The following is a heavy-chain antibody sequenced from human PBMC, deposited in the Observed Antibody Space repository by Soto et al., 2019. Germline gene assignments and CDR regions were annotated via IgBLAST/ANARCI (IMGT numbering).Heavy chain of an antibody. D-gene: IGHD5-12*01. Sequence: SETLSLTCTVSGGSISSGGYYWSWIRQHPGKGLEWIGYIYYSGSTYYNPSLKSRVTISVDTSKNQFSLKLSSVTAADTAVYYCARGGSYYMDVWGKGTTVTVSS. CDR2: IYYSGST. CDR1: GGSISSGGYY. CDR3: ARGGSYYMDV. V-gene: IGHV4-31*03. J-gene: IGHJ6*03.